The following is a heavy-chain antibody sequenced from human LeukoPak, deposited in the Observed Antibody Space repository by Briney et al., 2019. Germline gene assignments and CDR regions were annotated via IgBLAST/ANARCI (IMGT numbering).Heavy chain of an antibody. CDR2: INNSSSYI. Sequence: GGSLRLSCAASGFTFSSYSMNWVRQAPGKGLEWVSSINNSSSYIYYADSVKGRFTIPRDNAKNSLYLQMNSLRAEDTAVYFCAITVTTDYWGQGTLVTVSS. CDR3: AITVTTDY. V-gene: IGHV3-21*01. J-gene: IGHJ4*02. D-gene: IGHD4-17*01. CDR1: GFTFSSYS.